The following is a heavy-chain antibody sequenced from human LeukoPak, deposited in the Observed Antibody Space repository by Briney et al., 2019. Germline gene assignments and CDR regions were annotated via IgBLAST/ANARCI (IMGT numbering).Heavy chain of an antibody. CDR2: INHSGST. D-gene: IGHD4-23*01. CDR3: ARGNYGGNSRDFDY. J-gene: IGHJ4*02. Sequence: SETLSLTCAVYGGSFSGYYWSWIRQPPGKGLEWIGEINHSGSTNYNPSLKSRVTISVDTSKNQFSLKLSSVTAADTAVYYCARGNYGGNSRDFDYWGQGTLVTVSS. CDR1: GGSFSGYY. V-gene: IGHV4-34*01.